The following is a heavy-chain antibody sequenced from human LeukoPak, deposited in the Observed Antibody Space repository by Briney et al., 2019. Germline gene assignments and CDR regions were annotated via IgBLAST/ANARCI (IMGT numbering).Heavy chain of an antibody. V-gene: IGHV5-51*01. CDR3: ARRGDYFDY. Sequence: GESLKISCKGPGYGFTSKWIGWVRQMPGKGLEWMGIIYPRDSDTRYSPSFQGQVTISVDKSITTAYLQWSSLKASDTAMYYCARRGDYFDYWGQGTLVTVSS. J-gene: IGHJ4*02. D-gene: IGHD3-10*01. CDR2: IYPRDSDT. CDR1: GYGFTSKW.